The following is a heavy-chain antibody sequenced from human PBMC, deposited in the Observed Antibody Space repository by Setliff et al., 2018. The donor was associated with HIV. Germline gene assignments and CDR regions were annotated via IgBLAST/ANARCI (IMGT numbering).Heavy chain of an antibody. CDR2: IHYSGRT. J-gene: IGHJ5*02. D-gene: IGHD3-10*01. CDR3: SRGTYYKGLDP. CDR1: GGSISSSSYY. V-gene: IGHV4-39*02. Sequence: SETLSLTCTVSGGSISSSSYYWGWIRQPPGKGLEWIGSIHYSGRTYYNPSLKSRVTISVDTSQNHFSLKLTSVTAADTALYFCSRGTYYKGLDPWGQGTLVTVSS.